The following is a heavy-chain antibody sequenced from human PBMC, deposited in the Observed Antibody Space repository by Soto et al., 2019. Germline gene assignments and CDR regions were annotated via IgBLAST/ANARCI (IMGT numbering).Heavy chain of an antibody. D-gene: IGHD3-10*02. Sequence: QVQLVQSGAEVKKPGASVKVSCKASGYTFTNYDIEWVRQAAGQGLEWLGWMNPNSGDTGYAQPFQGRVTMTRDTSIRTAYMELSNLRSEDTGIYYCARYVWAGSFDIWGQGTLVTVSS. CDR1: GYTFTNYD. V-gene: IGHV1-8*01. CDR3: ARYVWAGSFDI. CDR2: MNPNSGDT. J-gene: IGHJ3*02.